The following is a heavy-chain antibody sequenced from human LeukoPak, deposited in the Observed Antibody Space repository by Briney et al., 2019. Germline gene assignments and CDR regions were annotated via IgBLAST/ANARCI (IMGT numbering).Heavy chain of an antibody. J-gene: IGHJ3*02. V-gene: IGHV6-1*01. CDR3: CHSLSGRTGAFDI. D-gene: IGHD2-21*01. Sequence: WIRXSPSRGLEWLGRTYYRSKWYNDYAVSGKSLITINPDTSKNQFSLQLDSVTPEDTAVYYCCHSLSGRTGAFDIWGRGTVVTVSS. CDR2: TYYRSKWYN.